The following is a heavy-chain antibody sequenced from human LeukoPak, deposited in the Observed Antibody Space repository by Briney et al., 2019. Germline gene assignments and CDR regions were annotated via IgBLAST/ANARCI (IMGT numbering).Heavy chain of an antibody. V-gene: IGHV3-64D*06. Sequence: PGGSLRLSCSASGFTFNNYAMHWVCQAPGKGLEYVSAITSDGGTTYYGDSVRGRFTISRDNSKNTVYLQMSSLRPEDTAVYYCVKDLTGSGDYWGQGTLVTVSS. J-gene: IGHJ4*02. CDR2: ITSDGGTT. D-gene: IGHD3-10*01. CDR1: GFTFNNYA. CDR3: VKDLTGSGDY.